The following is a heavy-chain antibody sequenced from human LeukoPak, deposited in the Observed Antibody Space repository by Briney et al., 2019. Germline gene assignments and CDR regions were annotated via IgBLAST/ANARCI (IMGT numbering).Heavy chain of an antibody. CDR1: GFTFNTYD. CDR3: AKDSLGRHSGSYYY. Sequence: GGSLRLSCAVSGFTFNTYDMNWVRQAPGKGLEWVSAINAGATRTYYADSVKGRFTISRDNSKNTLYLQMNSLRAEDTAVYYCAKDSLGRHSGSYYYWGQGTLVTVSS. CDR2: INAGATRT. D-gene: IGHD3-10*01. J-gene: IGHJ4*02. V-gene: IGHV3-23*01.